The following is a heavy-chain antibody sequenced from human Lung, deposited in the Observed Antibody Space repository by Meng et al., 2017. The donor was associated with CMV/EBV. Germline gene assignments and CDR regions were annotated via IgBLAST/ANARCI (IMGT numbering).Heavy chain of an antibody. Sequence: GGSLRLXCAASGFTFSSYWMHWVRQAPGKGLVWVSRINSDGSSTSYADSVKGRFTISRDNAKNTLYLQMNSLRAEDTAVYYCARVPSYCGGDCYDAGKQPLDYXGQGTLVTSPQ. V-gene: IGHV3-74*01. D-gene: IGHD2-21*01. CDR2: INSDGSST. CDR3: ARVPSYCGGDCYDAGKQPLDY. J-gene: IGHJ4*02. CDR1: GFTFSSYW.